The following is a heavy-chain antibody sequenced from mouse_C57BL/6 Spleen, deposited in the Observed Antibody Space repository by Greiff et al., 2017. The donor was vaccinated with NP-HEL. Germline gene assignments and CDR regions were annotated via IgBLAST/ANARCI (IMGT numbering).Heavy chain of an antibody. CDR2: ISSGSSSI. CDR1: GFTFTDYG. Sequence: EVQRMESGGGLVKPGGSLKLSCAASGFTFTDYGMHWVRQAPEKGLEWITYISSGSSSIYYADTVKGRFTISRDNAKNTLFLQMPSLRSEDTAIYYCARDYSFAYWGQGTLVTVSA. D-gene: IGHD2-13*01. J-gene: IGHJ3*01. V-gene: IGHV5-17*01. CDR3: ARDYSFAY.